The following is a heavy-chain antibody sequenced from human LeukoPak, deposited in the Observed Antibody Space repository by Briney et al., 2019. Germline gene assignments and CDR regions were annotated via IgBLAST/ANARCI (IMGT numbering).Heavy chain of an antibody. J-gene: IGHJ4*02. CDR3: ASLGY. Sequence: GGSLRLSCVVSGLIVTRDYMSWVRQAPGKGLEWVSAIYSGGSTYYADSVKGRFTISRDNSKNTLYLQMNCLRAADTAVYYCASLGYWGQGTLVTVSS. CDR2: IYSGGST. CDR1: GLIVTRDY. V-gene: IGHV3-66*02.